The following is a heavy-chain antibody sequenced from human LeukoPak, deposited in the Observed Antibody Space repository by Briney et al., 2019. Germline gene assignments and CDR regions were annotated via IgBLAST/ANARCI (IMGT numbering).Heavy chain of an antibody. Sequence: ASVKVSCKPSGYTFTSYAISWLRQAPGQGLEWMGWISTYCGNTNYAQKLQGRITMTIETSTSTAYMELRSLRSDDTAVYYCARGGSRVVTYGNFDYWGQGTLVTVSS. CDR3: ARGGSRVVTYGNFDY. D-gene: IGHD2-21*02. J-gene: IGHJ4*02. CDR1: GYTFTSYA. CDR2: ISTYCGNT. V-gene: IGHV1-18*01.